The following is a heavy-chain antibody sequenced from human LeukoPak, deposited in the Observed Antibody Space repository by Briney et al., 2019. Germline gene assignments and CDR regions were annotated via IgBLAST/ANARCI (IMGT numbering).Heavy chain of an antibody. D-gene: IGHD3-16*01. CDR1: GSTFSSYA. J-gene: IGHJ4*02. CDR2: IIPIFGTA. Sequence: SVKVSCKASGSTFSSYAISWVRQAPGQGLEWMGGIIPIFGTANYAQKFQGRVTITADESTSTAYMELSSLRSEDTAVYYCARDLGNPGGGFDYWGQGTLVTVSS. CDR3: ARDLGNPGGGFDY. V-gene: IGHV1-69*13.